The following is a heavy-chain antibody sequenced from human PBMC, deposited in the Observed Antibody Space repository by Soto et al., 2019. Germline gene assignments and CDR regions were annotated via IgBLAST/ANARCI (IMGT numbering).Heavy chain of an antibody. D-gene: IGHD3-22*01. V-gene: IGHV3-23*01. J-gene: IGHJ4*02. Sequence: GGSLRLSCAASTFTFNTCAMTWVRQAPGKGLEWVSGISSRGDSTYYADSVKGRFTISRENSKNTLYLQMNSLRVEDTAVYYCANYPQGYDSSAPLNYWGQGTLVTVYS. CDR2: ISSRGDST. CDR3: ANYPQGYDSSAPLNY. CDR1: TFTFNTCA.